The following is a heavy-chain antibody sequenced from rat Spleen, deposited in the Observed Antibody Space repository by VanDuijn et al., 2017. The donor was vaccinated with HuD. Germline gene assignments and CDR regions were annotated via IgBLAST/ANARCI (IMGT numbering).Heavy chain of an antibody. J-gene: IGHJ2*01. CDR2: ISYSGSS. V-gene: IGHV3-1*01. CDR3: ARYTATISFDY. CDR1: HYSITSDY. D-gene: IGHD1-10*01. Sequence: EVQLQESGPGLVKPSQSLSLTCSVTHYSITSDYWGWIRKFPGSKMEWIGHISYSGSSSYSPSLKGRISITRDTSKNQFFLQLNSVTTEDTATYFCARYTATISFDYWGRGVMVTVSS.